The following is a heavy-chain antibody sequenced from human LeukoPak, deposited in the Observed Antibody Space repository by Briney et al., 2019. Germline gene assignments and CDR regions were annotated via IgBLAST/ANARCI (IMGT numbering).Heavy chain of an antibody. Sequence: PGGSLRLSCAASGFTVTSNYMSWVRQAPGKGLEWVSVIYSGGSTNYADSVKGRFSISTDNSKTMLYLQMNSLRAEDTAVYYCARDSPVSGVVYWGQGTLVTVSS. CDR3: ARDSPVSGVVY. J-gene: IGHJ4*02. D-gene: IGHD6-19*01. CDR2: IYSGGST. V-gene: IGHV3-53*01. CDR1: GFTVTSNY.